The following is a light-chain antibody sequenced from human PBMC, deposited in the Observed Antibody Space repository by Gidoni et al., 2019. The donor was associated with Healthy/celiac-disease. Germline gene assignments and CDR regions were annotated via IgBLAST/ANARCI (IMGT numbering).Light chain of an antibody. V-gene: IGLV1-40*01. CDR1: SSNIGAGYD. J-gene: IGLJ2*01. CDR3: QSYDSSLSGFL. Sequence: QSVLTQPPSVSGAPGQRVTISCTGSSSNIGAGYDVHWYQQLPGTAPKLLSYGNNNRPSGVPNRFSGSKSGTSASLAITGLQAEDEADYYCQSYDSSLSGFLFGGGTKLTVL. CDR2: GNN.